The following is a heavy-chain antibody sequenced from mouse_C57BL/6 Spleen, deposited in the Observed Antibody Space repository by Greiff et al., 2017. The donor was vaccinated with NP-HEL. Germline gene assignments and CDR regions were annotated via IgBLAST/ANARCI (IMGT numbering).Heavy chain of an antibody. Sequence: QVQLMESGAELVRPGASVTLSCKASGYTFTDYDMHWVKQTPVPGLAWIGAIYPETGGTSYNQKFKGQAILTADKSSSTAYMELRSLTSEDSSVYYCTTGVYGSPWYFDVWGPGTTVTVSS. CDR2: IYPETGGT. CDR1: GYTFTDYD. J-gene: IGHJ1*01. V-gene: IGHV1-15*01. D-gene: IGHD2-1*01. CDR3: TTGVYGSPWYFDV.